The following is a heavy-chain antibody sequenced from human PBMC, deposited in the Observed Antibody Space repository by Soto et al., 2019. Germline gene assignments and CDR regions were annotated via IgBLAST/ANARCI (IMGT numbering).Heavy chain of an antibody. CDR1: GGSISGSSYY. J-gene: IGHJ6*02. V-gene: IGHV4-39*07. Sequence: PSETLSLTFTVSGGSISGSSYYWGWIRQPPGKGLEWIGNIYYSGSTYYNPSLKSRVTISVDTSKNQFSLKLNSVTAADTAVYYCARDLWGYCGTDCYPLDVWGQGTTVT. CDR2: IYYSGST. D-gene: IGHD2-21*02. CDR3: ARDLWGYCGTDCYPLDV.